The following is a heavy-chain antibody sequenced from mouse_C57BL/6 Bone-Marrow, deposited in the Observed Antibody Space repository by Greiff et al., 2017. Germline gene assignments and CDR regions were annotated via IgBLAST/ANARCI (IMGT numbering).Heavy chain of an antibody. CDR2: INPNNGGT. CDR1: GYTFTDYY. CDR3: ARLEEYYLDY. J-gene: IGHJ2*01. Sequence: EVQLQQSGPELVKPGASVKISCKASGYTFTDYYMNWVKQSHGKSLEWIGDINPNNGGTSYNEKFKGKATLTVDKSSSTAYMELRSLTSEDSPFYYCARLEEYYLDYWGQGTTLTVSS. V-gene: IGHV1-26*01.